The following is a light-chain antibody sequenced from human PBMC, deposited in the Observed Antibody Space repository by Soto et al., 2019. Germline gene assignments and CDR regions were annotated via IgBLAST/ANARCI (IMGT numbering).Light chain of an antibody. V-gene: IGLV2-8*01. CDR2: EVN. CDR1: SSDVGGYKY. Sequence: ALTQPPSASGSPGQSVTISCTGTSSDVGGYKYVSWYQQHPGKAPKLLIYEVNKRPSGVPDRFSGSKSGNTASLTVSGLQAEDEADYYCSSYAGSNIDYVFGTGTRSPS. J-gene: IGLJ1*01. CDR3: SSYAGSNIDYV.